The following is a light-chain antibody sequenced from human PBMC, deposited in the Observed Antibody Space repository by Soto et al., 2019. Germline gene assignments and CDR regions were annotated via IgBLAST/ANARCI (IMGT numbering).Light chain of an antibody. CDR1: QSVSRNY. CDR2: GAS. Sequence: EIVLTQSPGTLSLSPGATATLSCRASQSVSRNYLAWFQQKPGQAPRLLIHGASSRAAGTPDRFSGSGSGTDFTLTISRLEPEDFAVYYCQQRSNWPWTFGQGTKVEI. J-gene: IGKJ1*01. CDR3: QQRSNWPWT. V-gene: IGKV3D-20*02.